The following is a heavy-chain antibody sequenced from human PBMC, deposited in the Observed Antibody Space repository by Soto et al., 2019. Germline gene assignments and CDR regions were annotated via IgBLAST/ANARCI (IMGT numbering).Heavy chain of an antibody. V-gene: IGHV4-59*08. D-gene: IGHD6-13*01. CDR3: ARQLVY. Sequence: SETLSLTCTVSGGSISSSYWSWIRQPPGKGLEWIGYIYDSGSTYYNSSLKSRVTMSVDTSKNQFSLQLSSVTAADTAVYYWARQLVYWGQGTPVTVSS. CDR2: IYDSGST. J-gene: IGHJ4*02. CDR1: GGSISSSY.